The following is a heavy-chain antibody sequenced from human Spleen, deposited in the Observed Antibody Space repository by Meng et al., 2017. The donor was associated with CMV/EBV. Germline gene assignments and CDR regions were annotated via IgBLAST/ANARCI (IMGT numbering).Heavy chain of an antibody. CDR2: IRSKSYGGTT. V-gene: IGHV3-49*04. J-gene: IGHJ6*02. D-gene: IGHD3-10*01. Sequence: GGSLRLSCTASGFTFGDYAISWVRQAPGKGLEWIGFIRSKSYGGTTEYVASVKGRFIVSRDDSKSIAYLQMNRLKTEDSAMYYCARSWEGSGTFRHYGMDVWGQGTTVTVSS. CDR1: GFTFGDYA. CDR3: ARSWEGSGTFRHYGMDV.